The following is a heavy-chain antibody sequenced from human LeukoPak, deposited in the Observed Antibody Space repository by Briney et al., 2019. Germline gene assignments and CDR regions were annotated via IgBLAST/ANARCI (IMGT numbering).Heavy chain of an antibody. CDR3: ARDGDSGGYYYGPFDN. CDR1: GFTFSLFG. J-gene: IGHJ4*02. CDR2: ISSSRRNI. Sequence: QSGGSLRLSCAASGFTFSLFGMTWVRQAPGKGLEWISYISSSRRNINYAESVKGRFTISRDNAKNSLYLQMNNLRAEDTAVYYCARDGDSGGYYYGPFDNGGQGSLVTVSS. D-gene: IGHD3-22*01. V-gene: IGHV3-48*04.